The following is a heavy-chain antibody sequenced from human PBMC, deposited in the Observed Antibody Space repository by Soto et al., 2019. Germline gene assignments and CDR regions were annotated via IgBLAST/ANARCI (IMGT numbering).Heavy chain of an antibody. J-gene: IGHJ6*04. CDR2: MRSKANSYAT. D-gene: IGHD1-1*01. CDR3: GRQAADLYNGSPRDDLDG. V-gene: IGHV3-73*01. Sequence: EVQLVESGGGLVQPGGSLKLSCAASGFTFSGAAMHWVRQASGKGLEWLGRMRSKANSYATAYAASVKGRFTISRDDSANTAYLQMDSLQTEDTAVDYCGRQAADLYNGSPRDDLDGWGKGATGTVSS. CDR1: GFTFSGAA.